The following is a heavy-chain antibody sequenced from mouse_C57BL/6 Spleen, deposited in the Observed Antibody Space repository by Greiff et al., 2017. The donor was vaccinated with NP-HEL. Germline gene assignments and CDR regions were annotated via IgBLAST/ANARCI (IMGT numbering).Heavy chain of an antibody. J-gene: IGHJ4*01. CDR3: ARDPIPKLSMDY. D-gene: IGHD1-3*01. V-gene: IGHV5-4*01. CDR1: GFTFSSYA. Sequence: DVKLVESGGGLVKPGGSLKLSCAASGFTFSSYAMSWVRQTPEKRLEWVATISDGGSYTYYPDNVKGRFTISRDNAKNNLCLQMSQLKSEATAMYYCARDPIPKLSMDYWGQGTSVTVSS. CDR2: ISDGGSYT.